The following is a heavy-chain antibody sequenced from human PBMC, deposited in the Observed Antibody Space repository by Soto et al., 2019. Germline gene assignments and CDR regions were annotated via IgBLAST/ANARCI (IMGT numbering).Heavy chain of an antibody. CDR2: INPNSGNI. Sequence: ASVKVSCKASGDTFTTYDINWVRQATGHGLEWMGWINPNSGNIGYAQRFQGRVTMTRDTAIRTAYMEVSSLRSDDTAVYYCARGRASGSYYLLDYWGQGTWGTV. J-gene: IGHJ4*02. CDR1: GDTFTTYD. CDR3: ARGRASGSYYLLDY. D-gene: IGHD3-10*01. V-gene: IGHV1-8*01.